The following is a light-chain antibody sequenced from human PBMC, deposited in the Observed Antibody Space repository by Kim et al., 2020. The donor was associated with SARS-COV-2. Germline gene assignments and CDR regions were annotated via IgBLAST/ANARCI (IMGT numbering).Light chain of an antibody. CDR2: GAS. Sequence: SPGERATLTVRASQTVRSSYLAWYQQKPGQPPRLLIYGASSRATGIPDRFSGGGSWTEFTLTISRLEPEDFAVYYCQQYGSSPRTFGQGTKVDIK. CDR1: QTVRSSY. J-gene: IGKJ1*01. V-gene: IGKV3-20*01. CDR3: QQYGSSPRT.